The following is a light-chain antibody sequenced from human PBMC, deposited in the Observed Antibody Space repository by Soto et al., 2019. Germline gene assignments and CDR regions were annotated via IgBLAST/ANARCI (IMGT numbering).Light chain of an antibody. CDR1: QSVSTS. V-gene: IGKV3-11*01. Sequence: IVLTQSPVTLAVSPGESAVLSCRASQSVSTSLVWYQHKPGQAPRLFIYDASKRAPGIPARFTGSGSGAHFTLTISSLEPEDIAVYYCQVRDVWPSFGQGTKVEIK. CDR2: DAS. J-gene: IGKJ1*01. CDR3: QVRDVWPS.